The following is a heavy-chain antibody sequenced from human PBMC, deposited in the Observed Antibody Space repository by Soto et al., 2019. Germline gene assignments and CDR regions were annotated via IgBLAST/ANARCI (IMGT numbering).Heavy chain of an antibody. V-gene: IGHV2-5*02. CDR1: GFSLSTRGVG. D-gene: IGHD6-19*01. CDR3: AHDSSGWLGFDY. CDR2: IYWDDDK. Sequence: QITLKESGPTLVKPTQTLTLTCTFSGFSLSTRGVGVGWIRQPPGKALEWLALIYWDDDKRYSPSLKSRLTITKDTSNNQVVLTVTNMDPVDTATYGCAHDSSGWLGFDYWGQGTLVTVSS. J-gene: IGHJ4*02.